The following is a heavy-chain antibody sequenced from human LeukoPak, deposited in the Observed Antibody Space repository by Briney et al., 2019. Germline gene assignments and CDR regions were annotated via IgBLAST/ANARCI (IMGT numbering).Heavy chain of an antibody. V-gene: IGHV4-39*01. CDR3: ARRRDIVVDY. J-gene: IGHJ4*02. CDR2: IYYSGST. D-gene: IGHD2-15*01. CDR1: GGSISSSSYY. Sequence: SETLSLTCTVSGGSISSSSYYWGWIRQPPGKGLEWIGSIYYSGSTYYNPSLKSRVTISVDTSKNQLSLKLSSVTAADTAVYYCARRRDIVVDYWGQGTLVTVSS.